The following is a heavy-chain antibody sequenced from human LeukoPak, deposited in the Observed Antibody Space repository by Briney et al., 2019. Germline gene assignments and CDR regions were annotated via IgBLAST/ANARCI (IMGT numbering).Heavy chain of an antibody. V-gene: IGHV1-18*01. Sequence: GASVKVSCKATGYTFTSYGISWVRQASGQGLEWMGWISAYNGNTNYAQKLQGRVTMTTDTSTSTAYMELRSLRSDDTAVYYCARDDAVLYYYYYMDVWGKGTTVTVSS. J-gene: IGHJ6*03. D-gene: IGHD4/OR15-4a*01. CDR1: GYTFTSYG. CDR3: ARDDAVLYYYYYMDV. CDR2: ISAYNGNT.